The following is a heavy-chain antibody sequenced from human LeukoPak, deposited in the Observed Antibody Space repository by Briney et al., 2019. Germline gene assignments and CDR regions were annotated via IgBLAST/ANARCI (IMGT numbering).Heavy chain of an antibody. V-gene: IGHV4-34*01. CDR2: IYYSGST. Sequence: SETLSLTCAVYGGSFSGYYWSWIRQPPGKGLEWIGSIYYSGSTYSNPSLKSRVILSLDTSKNQFSLKLSSVTAADTALYYCARDSGTYYYDSSGFYAETNWFDPWGQGTLVTVSS. CDR3: ARDSGTYYYDSSGFYAETNWFDP. J-gene: IGHJ5*02. CDR1: GGSFSGYY. D-gene: IGHD3-22*01.